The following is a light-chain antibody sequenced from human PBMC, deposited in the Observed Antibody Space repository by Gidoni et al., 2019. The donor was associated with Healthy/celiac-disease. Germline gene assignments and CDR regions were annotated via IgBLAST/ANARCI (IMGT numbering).Light chain of an antibody. V-gene: IGKV2-28*01. CDR2: LGS. CDR1: QSLQHSNGYHY. CDR3: MQALQTPLT. Sequence: DIVMTQSPLSLPVTPGEPASISCRSSQSLQHSNGYHYLDLYLKKTGQSPQLLIYLGSNRASGVPDRFSGSGSGTDFTLKISRVEAEDVGVYYCMQALQTPLTFGGGTKVEIK. J-gene: IGKJ4*01.